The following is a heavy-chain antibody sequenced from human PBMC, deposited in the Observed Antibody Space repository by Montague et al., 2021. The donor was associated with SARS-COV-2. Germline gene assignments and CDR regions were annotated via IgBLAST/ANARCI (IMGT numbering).Heavy chain of an antibody. Sequence: SETLSLTCTVSGDSVSRGSSYWSWIRQPPGKGLEWIGYIYYTGSRKYNSSLKSRLTISVDTSKNQFSLELSSVTAADTAVYYCARHARGEGYTSWFDSWGQGTLVTVSS. CDR2: IYYTGSR. D-gene: IGHD5-24*01. CDR3: ARHARGEGYTSWFDS. CDR1: GDSVSRGSSY. V-gene: IGHV4-61*01. J-gene: IGHJ5*01.